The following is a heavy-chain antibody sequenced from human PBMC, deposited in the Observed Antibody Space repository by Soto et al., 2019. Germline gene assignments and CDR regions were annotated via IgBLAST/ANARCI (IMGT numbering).Heavy chain of an antibody. D-gene: IGHD3-3*01. CDR1: GYTFTSYG. CDR3: ARVMTHERWLQFGEWYFDY. CDR2: ISAYNGNT. V-gene: IGHV1-18*01. Sequence: QVQLVQSGAEVKKPGASVKVSCKASGYTFTSYGISWVRQAPGQGLEWMGWISAYNGNTNYAQKLQGRVTMTTDTSTSTAYMELRSLRSDDTAVYYCARVMTHERWLQFGEWYFDYWGQGTLVTVSS. J-gene: IGHJ4*02.